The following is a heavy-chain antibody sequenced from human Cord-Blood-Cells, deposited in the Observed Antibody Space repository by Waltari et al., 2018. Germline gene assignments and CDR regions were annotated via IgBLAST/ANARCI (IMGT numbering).Heavy chain of an antibody. CDR2: IYYSGST. V-gene: IGHV4-30-4*08. D-gene: IGHD2-2*01. Sequence: QVQLQESGPGLVKPSQTLSLTCTVPGGSISSGDYYWRWIPQPPGKGLEWIGYIYYSGSTYYNPSLKSRVTISVDTSKNQFSLKLSSVTAADTAVYYCARAGEQLLYYFDYWGQGTLVTVSS. CDR1: GGSISSGDYY. J-gene: IGHJ4*02. CDR3: ARAGEQLLYYFDY.